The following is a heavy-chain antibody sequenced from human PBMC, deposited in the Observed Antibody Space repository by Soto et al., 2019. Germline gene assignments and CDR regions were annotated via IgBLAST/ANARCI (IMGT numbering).Heavy chain of an antibody. V-gene: IGHV1-69*02. Sequence: SVKVSFKASGGTFSSYTISWVRQAPGQGLEWMGRIIPILGIANYAQKFQGRVTITADKSTSTAYMELSSLRSEDTAVYYCASGSRSGDYVGYWGQGTLVTVSS. CDR1: GGTFSSYT. CDR3: ASGSRSGDYVGY. J-gene: IGHJ4*02. CDR2: IIPILGIA. D-gene: IGHD6-25*01.